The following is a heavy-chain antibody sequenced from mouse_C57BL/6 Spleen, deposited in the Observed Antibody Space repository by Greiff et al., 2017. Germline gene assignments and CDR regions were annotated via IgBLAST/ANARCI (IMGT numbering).Heavy chain of an antibody. CDR2: IDPSDSYT. CDR3: ARLIYYYGSRGGYAMDY. V-gene: IGHV1-59*01. D-gene: IGHD1-1*01. J-gene: IGHJ4*01. CDR1: GYTFTSYW. Sequence: QVQLQQPGAELVRPGTSVKLSCKASGYTFTSYWMHWVKQRPGQGLEWIGVIDPSDSYTNYNQKFKGKATLTVDTSSSTAYMQLSSLTSEDSAVYYCARLIYYYGSRGGYAMDYWGQGTSVTVSS.